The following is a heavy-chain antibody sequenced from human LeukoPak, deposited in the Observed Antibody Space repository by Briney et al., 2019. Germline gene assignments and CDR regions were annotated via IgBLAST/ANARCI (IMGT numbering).Heavy chain of an antibody. J-gene: IGHJ4*02. CDR2: IYSGGST. Sequence: PGGSLRLSCAASGFTFSSYSMNWVRQAPGKGLEWVSVIYSGGSTYYADSVKGRFTISRDNSKNTLYLQMNSLRAEDTAVYSCARGGDSSGYTAPFFDYWGQGTLVTVSS. D-gene: IGHD3-22*01. CDR3: ARGGDSSGYTAPFFDY. V-gene: IGHV3-53*01. CDR1: GFTFSSYS.